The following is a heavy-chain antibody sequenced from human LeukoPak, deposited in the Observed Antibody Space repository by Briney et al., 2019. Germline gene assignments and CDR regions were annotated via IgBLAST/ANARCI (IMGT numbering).Heavy chain of an antibody. Sequence: SETLSLTCTVSGGSISSYYWSWIRQPPGKGLEWIGYIYYSGSTNYNPSLKSRVTISVDTSKNKFSLKLSSVTAPDTAVYYCARVLTSMAAANWGQGTLVTVSS. D-gene: IGHD6-13*01. CDR1: GGSISSYY. V-gene: IGHV4-59*01. CDR3: ARVLTSMAAAN. CDR2: IYYSGST. J-gene: IGHJ4*02.